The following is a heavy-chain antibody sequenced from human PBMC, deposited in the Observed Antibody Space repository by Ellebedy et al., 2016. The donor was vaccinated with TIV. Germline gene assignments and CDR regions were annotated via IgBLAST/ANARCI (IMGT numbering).Heavy chain of an antibody. CDR1: GFTFSAHY. D-gene: IGHD6-19*01. CDR3: VRVSSSGWYDFDH. V-gene: IGHV3-72*01. Sequence: GESLKISCAASGFTFSAHYMDWVRQAPGKGLEWVGRTSNKLNEYHTEYAASVKGRFTISRDDSKNSLYLQMDSLKTEDTAVYYCVRVSSSGWYDFDHWGQGTLVTVSS. J-gene: IGHJ4*02. CDR2: TSNKLNEYHT.